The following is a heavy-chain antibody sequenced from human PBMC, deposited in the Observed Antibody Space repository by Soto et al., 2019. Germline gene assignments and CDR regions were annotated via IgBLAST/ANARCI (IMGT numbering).Heavy chain of an antibody. CDR2: ISYDGSNK. Sequence: PGGSLRLSCAASGFTFSSYAMSWVRQAPGKGLEWVAVISYDGSNKYYADSVKGRFTISRDNSKNTLYLQMNSLRPEDTAVYYCAKETEAFDYWGRGTLVTVSS. CDR3: AKETEAFDY. J-gene: IGHJ4*02. V-gene: IGHV3-30*18. CDR1: GFTFSSYA.